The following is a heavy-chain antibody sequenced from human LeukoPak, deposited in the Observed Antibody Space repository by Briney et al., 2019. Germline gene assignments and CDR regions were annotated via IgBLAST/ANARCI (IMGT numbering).Heavy chain of an antibody. V-gene: IGHV3-72*01. Sequence: GGSLRLSCAASGFTFSGSAMHWVRQASGKGLEWVGRTRNEANIYTTKYAASVKGRFTISRDDSKNSLYLQMNSLKTEDTAVYYCASPVGASTVRAFDIWGQGTMVTVSS. CDR1: GFTFSGSA. CDR3: ASPVGASTVRAFDI. D-gene: IGHD1-26*01. CDR2: TRNEANIYTT. J-gene: IGHJ3*02.